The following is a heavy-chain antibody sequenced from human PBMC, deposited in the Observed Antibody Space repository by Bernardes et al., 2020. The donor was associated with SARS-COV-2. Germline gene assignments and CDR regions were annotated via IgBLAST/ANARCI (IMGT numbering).Heavy chain of an antibody. CDR3: ANHQQKQRWSLFDS. CDR1: GFTFSTFA. J-gene: IGHJ4*01. Sequence: GGSLRLSCLASGFTFSTFAMSWVRQAPGKGLEWVSSFDGSGGVTYYADSVKGRFTISRDNSRSTLYLQLNRLRAEDTAIYYCANHQQKQRWSLFDSWGLGTLVTVSS. V-gene: IGHV3-23*01. CDR2: FDGSGGVT. D-gene: IGHD6-13*01.